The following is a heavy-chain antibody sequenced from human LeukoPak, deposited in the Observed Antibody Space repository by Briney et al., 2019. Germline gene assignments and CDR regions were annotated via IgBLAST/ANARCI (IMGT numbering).Heavy chain of an antibody. CDR2: IYYSGST. V-gene: IGHV4-61*08. J-gene: IGHJ6*04. Sequence: SETLSLTCTVSGGSISSGDYYWSWIRQPPGKGLEWIGYIYYSGSTNYNPSLKSRVTISVDTSKNQFSLKLSSVTAADTAVYYCARDSIVVVPAAIREYYYYYYGMDVWGKGTTVTVSS. CDR3: ARDSIVVVPAAIREYYYYYYGMDV. D-gene: IGHD2-2*01. CDR1: GGSISSGDYY.